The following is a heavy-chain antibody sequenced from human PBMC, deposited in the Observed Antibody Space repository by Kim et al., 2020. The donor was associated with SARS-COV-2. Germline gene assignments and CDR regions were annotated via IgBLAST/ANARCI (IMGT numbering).Heavy chain of an antibody. D-gene: IGHD6-13*01. V-gene: IGHV3-11*01. CDR1: GFTFNDYY. Sequence: GGSLRLSCAASGFTFNDYYMSWIRQAPGKGLEWVSYISHTGSNVYYADSVKGRFTISRDNAKNSLYLQMNSLRVEDTAVYYCARERSSSWYDYWGQGTLV. J-gene: IGHJ4*02. CDR2: ISHTGSNV. CDR3: ARERSSSWYDY.